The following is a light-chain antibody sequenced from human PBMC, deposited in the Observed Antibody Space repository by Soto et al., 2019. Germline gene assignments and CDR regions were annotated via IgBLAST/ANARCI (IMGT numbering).Light chain of an antibody. CDR1: ESISAW. CDR2: EAS. Sequence: DIQMTQSPSTLSTSVGDRVTITCRASESISAWLAWYQQKPGKAPKLLIYEASTLESGVPSSFSGSGSGTEFTLTISSLQPDDFQTYYCQQYKTSLLTFGGGTKVDIK. CDR3: QQYKTSLLT. J-gene: IGKJ4*01. V-gene: IGKV1-5*01.